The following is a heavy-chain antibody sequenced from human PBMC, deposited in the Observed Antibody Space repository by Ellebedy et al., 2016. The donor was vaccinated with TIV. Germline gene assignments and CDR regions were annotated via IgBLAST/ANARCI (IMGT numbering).Heavy chain of an antibody. D-gene: IGHD3-3*01. CDR3: ARACFGVACYFDH. J-gene: IGHJ4*02. CDR1: GFTFSQHY. CDR2: ISPDSVNT. Sequence: GESLKISCAASGFTFSQHYMSWVRQAPGKGLEWLSYISPDSVNTYYGDSVKGRFTISRDNAKTSLFLQMNRLRADDTAIYYCARACFGVACYFDHWGQGTLVTVSS. V-gene: IGHV3-11*06.